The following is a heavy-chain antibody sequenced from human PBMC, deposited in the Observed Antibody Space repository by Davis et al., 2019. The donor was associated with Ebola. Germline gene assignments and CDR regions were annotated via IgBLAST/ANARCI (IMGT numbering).Heavy chain of an antibody. D-gene: IGHD2-8*01. CDR2: TSYSGNT. Sequence: PSETLSLTCTVYGGSISSSPYYWGWIRQPPGKGLEWIGSTSYSGNTYYNPSLKSRVAIFVDTPKNEFSLKLNSVTAADTAVYYCARNGRGMGYGDSWGQGSLVTVSS. V-gene: IGHV4-39*01. CDR1: GGSISSSPYY. CDR3: ARNGRGMGYGDS. J-gene: IGHJ4*02.